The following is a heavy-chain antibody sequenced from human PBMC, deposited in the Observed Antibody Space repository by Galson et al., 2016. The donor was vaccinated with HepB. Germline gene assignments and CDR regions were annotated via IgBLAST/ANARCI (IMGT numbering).Heavy chain of an antibody. CDR1: GFTFSNYA. J-gene: IGHJ6*02. Sequence: SLRLSCAAPGFTFSNYAMYWVRQAPGKGLEWLTLISYDGRNKFYADSVKGRFTISRDNSKSTLYLQMNSLRAEDTAVYYCARDTYYDFWNGYSGYYYGMDFWGQGTTVSVSS. V-gene: IGHV3-30*04. CDR2: ISYDGRNK. CDR3: ARDTYYDFWNGYSGYYYGMDF. D-gene: IGHD3-3*01.